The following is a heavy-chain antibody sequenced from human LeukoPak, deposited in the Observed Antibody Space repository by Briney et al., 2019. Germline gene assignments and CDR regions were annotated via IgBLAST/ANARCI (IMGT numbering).Heavy chain of an antibody. J-gene: IGHJ5*02. V-gene: IGHV1-69*01. CDR3: AQNWGSCSSTSCYIGFWFDP. D-gene: IGHD2-2*02. CDR1: GGTFSSYA. CDR2: IIPIFGTA. Sequence: SVKVSCKASGGTFSSYAISWVRQAPGQGLEWLGGIIPIFGTANYAQKFQGRVTITADESTSTAYMELSSLRSEDTAVYYCAQNWGSCSSTSCYIGFWFDPWGQGTLVTVSS.